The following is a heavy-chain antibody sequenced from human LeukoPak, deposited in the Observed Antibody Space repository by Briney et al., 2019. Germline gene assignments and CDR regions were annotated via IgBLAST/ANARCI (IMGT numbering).Heavy chain of an antibody. V-gene: IGHV4-34*01. Sequence: SETLSHTCAVYGGSFSGYYWSWIRQPPGKGLEWIGEINHSGSTNYNPSLKSRVTISVDTSKNQFSLKLSSVTAADTAVYYCARAQRGYSYGYYYYYGMDVWGQGTTVTVSS. D-gene: IGHD5-18*01. CDR1: GGSFSGYY. CDR3: ARAQRGYSYGYYYYYGMDV. J-gene: IGHJ6*02. CDR2: INHSGST.